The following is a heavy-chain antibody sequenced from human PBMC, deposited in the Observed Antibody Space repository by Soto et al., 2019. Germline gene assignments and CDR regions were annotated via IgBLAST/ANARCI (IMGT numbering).Heavy chain of an antibody. CDR3: ARDPANLALAVAYFDS. CDR1: GSSITNSFY. Sequence: SETLSLTCRVSGSSITNSFYWGWIRQSPEKGLEWIGSISHTGRTSYNPSLKSRVSISVYTSKNQFSLTLTSVTAADTAVYYCARDPANLALAVAYFDSWGQGTLVTVSS. J-gene: IGHJ4*02. V-gene: IGHV4-38-2*02. CDR2: ISHTGRT. D-gene: IGHD2-15*01.